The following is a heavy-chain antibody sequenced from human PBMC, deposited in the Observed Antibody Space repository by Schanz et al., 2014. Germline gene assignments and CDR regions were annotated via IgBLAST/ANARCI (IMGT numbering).Heavy chain of an antibody. CDR3: AREDYLDSSGYSCGY. D-gene: IGHD3-22*01. J-gene: IGHJ4*02. CDR2: INTHTGNP. Sequence: QVQLVQSGAELKRPGASVKVSCKASGYTFSGHYIHWVRQAPGQGLEWMGCINTHTGNPTYAQGFTGLFVFSLDTSVSTAYLQISSLKADDTAVYYCAREDYLDSSGYSCGYWGQGTLVTVSS. CDR1: GYTFSGHY. V-gene: IGHV7-4-1*02.